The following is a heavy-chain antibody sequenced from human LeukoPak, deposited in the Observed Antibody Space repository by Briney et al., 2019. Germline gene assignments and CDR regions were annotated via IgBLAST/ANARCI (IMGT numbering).Heavy chain of an antibody. Sequence: GGSLRLSCEASGFTFDDYTMHWVRQSPGKGLEWVSLISWDGGTTYYADSVRGRFTISRDNSKNSLYLQMNSLRAEDTALYYCATSSREGEDSSGWASFDYWGQGTLVTVSS. D-gene: IGHD6-19*01. CDR1: GFTFDDYT. CDR3: ATSSREGEDSSGWASFDY. V-gene: IGHV3-43*01. J-gene: IGHJ4*02. CDR2: ISWDGGTT.